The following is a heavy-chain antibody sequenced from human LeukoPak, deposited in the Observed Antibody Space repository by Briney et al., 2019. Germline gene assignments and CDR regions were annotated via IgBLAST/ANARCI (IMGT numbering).Heavy chain of an antibody. CDR2: IIPIFGTA. D-gene: IGHD3-10*01. V-gene: IGHV1-69*13. Sequence: SVKVSCKASGGTFSSYAISWVRQAPGQGLGWMGGIIPIFGTANYAQKFQGRVTITADESTSTAYMELSSLRSEDTAVYYCARETLSLWFGELSNYYYMDVWGKGTTVTISS. CDR1: GGTFSSYA. CDR3: ARETLSLWFGELSNYYYMDV. J-gene: IGHJ6*03.